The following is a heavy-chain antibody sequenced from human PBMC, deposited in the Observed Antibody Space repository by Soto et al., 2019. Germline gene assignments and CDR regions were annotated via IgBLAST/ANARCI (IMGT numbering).Heavy chain of an antibody. Sequence: PGGSLRLSCAASGFTFSSYDMQWVRQVTGKGLEWVSSIGKGGDTYYAGSVKGRFTISRENAKNSLYLQMSSLRAGDTAVYYCARDPNIVLVPAALRSYYYYYGMDVWGQGTTVTVSS. V-gene: IGHV3-13*01. J-gene: IGHJ6*02. CDR1: GFTFSSYD. CDR2: IGKGGDT. D-gene: IGHD2-2*01. CDR3: ARDPNIVLVPAALRSYYYYYGMDV.